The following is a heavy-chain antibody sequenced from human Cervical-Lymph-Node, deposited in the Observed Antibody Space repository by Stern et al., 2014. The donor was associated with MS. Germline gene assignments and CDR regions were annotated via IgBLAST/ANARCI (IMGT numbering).Heavy chain of an antibody. V-gene: IGHV7-4-1*02. CDR3: ARTLDLDY. D-gene: IGHD3-9*01. CDR2: IDPKTGNP. CDR1: GYTFNVYG. Sequence: QMQLVQSGSELRKPGASVKVSCKASGYTFNVYGINWVRQAPGQGLEWMGMIDPKTGNPTYARGFTGRFVFSLDTSVSTAYLQITSLEAEDTAVYYCARTLDLDYWGQGTLVTVSS. J-gene: IGHJ4*02.